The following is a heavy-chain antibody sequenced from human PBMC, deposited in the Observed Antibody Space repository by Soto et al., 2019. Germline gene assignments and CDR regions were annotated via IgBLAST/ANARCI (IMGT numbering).Heavy chain of an antibody. J-gene: IGHJ4*02. Sequence: GGSLRLSCTASGFTFGDYAMSWFRQAPGKGLEWVGFIRSKAYGGTTEYAASVKGRFTISRDDSKSIAYLQMNSLKTEDTAVYYCTRDHPHYCSSTSCYEYYFDYWGQGTLVTVSS. CDR2: IRSKAYGGTT. CDR1: GFTFGDYA. D-gene: IGHD2-2*01. CDR3: TRDHPHYCSSTSCYEYYFDY. V-gene: IGHV3-49*03.